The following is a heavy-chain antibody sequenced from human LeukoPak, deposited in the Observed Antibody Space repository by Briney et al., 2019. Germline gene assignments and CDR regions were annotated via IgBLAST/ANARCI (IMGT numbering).Heavy chain of an antibody. D-gene: IGHD3-10*01. Sequence: GGSLRLSCAASGFTFSSYGMSWVRQAPGKGLEWVSAISGSGGSTYYADSVKGRFTISRDNSKNTLYLQMNSLRAEDTAVYYCAKDVTLLARGVLSFDYWGQGTLVTVSS. V-gene: IGHV3-23*01. CDR3: AKDVTLLARGVLSFDY. J-gene: IGHJ4*02. CDR1: GFTFSSYG. CDR2: ISGSGGST.